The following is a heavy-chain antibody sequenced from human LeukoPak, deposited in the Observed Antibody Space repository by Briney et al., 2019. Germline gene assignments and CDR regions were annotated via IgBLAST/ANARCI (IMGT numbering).Heavy chain of an antibody. D-gene: IGHD3-10*01. CDR1: GFTFSSYA. CDR2: ISGSGGST. Sequence: GGSLRLSCAASGFTFSSYAMSWVRQAPGKGLEWVSAISGSGGSTYYADSVKGRFTISRDNSKNTLYLQMNSLRAEDTAVYYCAKDRERMVRGVIPFDYWGQGTLVTVSS. CDR3: AKDRERMVRGVIPFDY. V-gene: IGHV3-23*01. J-gene: IGHJ4*02.